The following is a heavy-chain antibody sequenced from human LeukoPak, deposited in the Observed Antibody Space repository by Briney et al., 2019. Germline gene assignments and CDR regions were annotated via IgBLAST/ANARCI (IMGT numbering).Heavy chain of an antibody. J-gene: IGHJ4*02. D-gene: IGHD3-22*01. CDR2: IWYDGSNK. CDR1: GFTFSSYG. Sequence: GRSLRLSCAASGFTFSSYGMHWVRQAPGKGLEWVAVIWYDGSNKYYADSVKGRFTISRDNSKNTLYLQMNSLRAEDTAVYYCARDTYYHYYDSSGYYIDYWGQGTLVTVSP. CDR3: ARDTYYHYYDSSGYYIDY. V-gene: IGHV3-33*01.